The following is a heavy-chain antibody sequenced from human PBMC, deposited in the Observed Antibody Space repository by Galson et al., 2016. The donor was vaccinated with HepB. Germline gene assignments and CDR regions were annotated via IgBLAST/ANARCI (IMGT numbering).Heavy chain of an antibody. CDR2: IYSSGST. D-gene: IGHD2-2*01. V-gene: IGHV4-4*07. CDR1: GDSISSYY. Sequence: ETLSLTCTVSGDSISSYYWSWIRQPAGKGLEWIGRIYSSGSTNYNPSLKGRVTMPVDTSKNQFSLKLSSVTGADTAVYYCARTIVSAARGAFDIWGQGTMVTVS. J-gene: IGHJ3*02. CDR3: ARTIVSAARGAFDI.